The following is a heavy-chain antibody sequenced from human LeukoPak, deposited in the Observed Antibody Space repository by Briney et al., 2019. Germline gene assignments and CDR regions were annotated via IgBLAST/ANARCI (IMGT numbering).Heavy chain of an antibody. CDR1: GFTFSSYA. D-gene: IGHD2-8*01. J-gene: IGHJ4*02. CDR2: ISDSGGYT. Sequence: GGSLTLSCAASGFTFSSYAMSWVRQAPGQGLEWVSAISDSGGYTSYADSVRGRFTISRDNSRNTLYLQMISLRPEDTAVYYCAKATSIGKYCTNGVCSPFDYWGEGTLVTVSS. V-gene: IGHV3-23*01. CDR3: AKATSIGKYCTNGVCSPFDY.